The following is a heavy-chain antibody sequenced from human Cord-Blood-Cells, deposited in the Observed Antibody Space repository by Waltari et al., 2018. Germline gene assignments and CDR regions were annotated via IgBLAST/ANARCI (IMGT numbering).Heavy chain of an antibody. J-gene: IGHJ4*02. V-gene: IGHV4-39*01. CDR3: ARATISGSYFDY. CDR2: IYYSVST. CDR1: GGSISSSSYY. D-gene: IGHD1-26*01. Sequence: LHLQESGPGLVKPSETLSLTCTLSGGSISSSSYYWGLFRQPPGKGLEWIGSIYYSVSTYYNPSLKSRVTISVDTSKNQFSLKLSSVTAADTAVYYCARATISGSYFDYWGQGTLVTVSS.